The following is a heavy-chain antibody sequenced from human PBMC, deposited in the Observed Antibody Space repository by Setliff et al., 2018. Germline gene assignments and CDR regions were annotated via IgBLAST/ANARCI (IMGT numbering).Heavy chain of an antibody. V-gene: IGHV4-38-2*01. CDR3: ARILGYCSGGSCYVPY. CDR2: IYHSGST. Sequence: SETLSLTCSVSGYSISSGYYWGWIRQPPGKGLEWIGSIYHSGSTYYNPSLKSRVTISVDTSKNQFSLKLSSVTAADTAVYYCARILGYCSGGSCYVPYWGQGTLVTVSS. D-gene: IGHD2-15*01. CDR1: GYSISSGYY. J-gene: IGHJ4*02.